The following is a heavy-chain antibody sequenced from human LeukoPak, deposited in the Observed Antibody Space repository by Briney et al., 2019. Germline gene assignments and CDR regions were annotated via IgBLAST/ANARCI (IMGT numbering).Heavy chain of an antibody. CDR3: ASRPLDQALTEMAPDY. Sequence: PGGSLRLSCAASGFTVRSIYMSWVRQAPGKGLEWVSVIYSGGSTYYADSVKGRFTISRDNSKNTLYLQMNSLRAEDTAVYYCASRPLDQALTEMAPDYWGQGTLVTVSS. CDR1: GFTVRSIY. V-gene: IGHV3-53*01. D-gene: IGHD5-24*01. CDR2: IYSGGST. J-gene: IGHJ4*02.